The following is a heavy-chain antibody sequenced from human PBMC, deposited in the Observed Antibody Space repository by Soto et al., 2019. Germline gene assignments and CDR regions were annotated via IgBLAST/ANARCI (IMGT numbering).Heavy chain of an antibody. CDR2: INPNSGGT. D-gene: IGHD3-22*01. V-gene: IGHV1-2*04. J-gene: IGHJ6*02. Sequence: ASVKVSCKASGYTFTFYRITWVRQAPGQGLEWMGWINPNSGGTNYAQKFQGWVTMTRDTSISTAYMELSRLRSDDTAVYYCARGKLSSGSLYYYYGMDVWDQGTTVTVSS. CDR1: GYTFTFYR. CDR3: ARGKLSSGSLYYYYGMDV.